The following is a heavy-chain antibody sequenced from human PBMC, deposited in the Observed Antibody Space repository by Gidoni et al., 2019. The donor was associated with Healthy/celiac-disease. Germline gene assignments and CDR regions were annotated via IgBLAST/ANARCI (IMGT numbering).Heavy chain of an antibody. V-gene: IGHV3-7*01. Sequence: EVQLVESGGGLGQPGGSLGHSWAASGFTFSSYWMSWVRQAPGKGLEWVANITQDGSEKYYVDSVKGRFTISRDNAKNSLYLQMNSLRAEDTAVYYCARVWFGEVAFDYWGQGTLVTVSS. CDR1: GFTFSSYW. D-gene: IGHD3-10*01. CDR3: ARVWFGEVAFDY. CDR2: ITQDGSEK. J-gene: IGHJ4*02.